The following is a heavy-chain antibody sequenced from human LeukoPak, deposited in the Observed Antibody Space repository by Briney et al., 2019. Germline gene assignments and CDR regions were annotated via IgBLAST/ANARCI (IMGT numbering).Heavy chain of an antibody. D-gene: IGHD2-21*02. V-gene: IGHV4-34*11. CDR1: GGSFSGYY. J-gene: IGHJ4*02. Sequence: SETLSLTCAVYGGSFSGYYWSWIRQPPGKGLEWIGYIYYSGSTNYNPSLKSRVTISVDTSKNQFSLKLTSVTAADTAVYYCARANVVTASDYWGQGTLVTVAS. CDR2: IYYSGST. CDR3: ARANVVTASDY.